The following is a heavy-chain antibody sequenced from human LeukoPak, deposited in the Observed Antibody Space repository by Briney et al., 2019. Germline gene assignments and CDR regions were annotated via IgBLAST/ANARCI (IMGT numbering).Heavy chain of an antibody. Sequence: GGSLRLSCAASGFTVSSNYMSWVRQAPGKGLEWVSVIYSGGSTYYADSAKGRFTISRDNSKNTLYLQMNSLRAEDTAVYYCARGGYGYYDSSGSFDYWGQGTLVTVSS. J-gene: IGHJ4*02. CDR1: GFTVSSNY. CDR2: IYSGGST. V-gene: IGHV3-53*01. CDR3: ARGGYGYYDSSGSFDY. D-gene: IGHD3-22*01.